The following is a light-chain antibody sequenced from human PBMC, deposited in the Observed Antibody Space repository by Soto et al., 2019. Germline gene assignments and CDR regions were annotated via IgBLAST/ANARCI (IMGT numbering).Light chain of an antibody. V-gene: IGKV3-20*01. J-gene: IGKJ5*01. Sequence: EIVLTQSPGTLSLSPGESATLSCRASQSVSGSYVAWYQQRPGLAPRLLVYGASRRATGIPDRFRGSGSGTEFTLTISGLEAEDFAVYCCQHFGSSPPVTFGQGTRLDIK. CDR1: QSVSGSY. CDR2: GAS. CDR3: QHFGSSPPVT.